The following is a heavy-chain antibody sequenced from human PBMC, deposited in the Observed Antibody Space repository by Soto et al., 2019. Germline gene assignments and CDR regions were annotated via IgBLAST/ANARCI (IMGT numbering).Heavy chain of an antibody. D-gene: IGHD1-26*01. CDR1: GGSISSGGYY. J-gene: IGHJ4*02. CDR3: ARDLNSGSYYGHFDY. CDR2: IYYSGST. V-gene: IGHV4-31*03. Sequence: SETLSLTCTVSGGSISSGGYYWSWIRQHPGKGLEWIGYIYYSGSTYYNPSLKSRVTISVDTSKNQFSLKLSSVTAADMAVYYCARDLNSGSYYGHFDYWGQGTLVTVSS.